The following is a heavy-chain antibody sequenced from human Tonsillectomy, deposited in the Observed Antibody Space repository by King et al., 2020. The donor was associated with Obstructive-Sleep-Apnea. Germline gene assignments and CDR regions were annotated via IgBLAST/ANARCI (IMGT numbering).Heavy chain of an antibody. V-gene: IGHV4-39*07. CDR2: IYYTGAT. D-gene: IGHD4-17*01. CDR1: GGSISTSSYF. J-gene: IGHJ4*02. Sequence: QLQESGPGLVKPSETLSLTCIVSGGSISTSSYFWGWIRQPPGKGLEWIGNIYYTGATYYNPSLKSRVTLSVDTSKNHFSLRLRSVTAADTAVYYCARDFYGDYYFDYWGQGALVTVSS. CDR3: ARDFYGDYYFDY.